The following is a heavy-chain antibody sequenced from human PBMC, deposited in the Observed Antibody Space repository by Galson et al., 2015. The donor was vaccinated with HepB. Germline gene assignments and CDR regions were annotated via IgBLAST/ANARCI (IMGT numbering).Heavy chain of an antibody. CDR1: GFVFSNYG. J-gene: IGHJ6*02. D-gene: IGHD4-17*01. CDR3: ARKTPLHDYGDCLDV. Sequence: SLRLSCAASGFVFSNYGMHWVRQAPGKGLEWVAVVWFSESRRYYSDSVKGRFTISRDNSKKTVYLQMNSVRVEDTAIYYCARKTPLHDYGDCLDVWGQGTPVTVSS. V-gene: IGHV3-33*08. CDR2: VWFSESRR.